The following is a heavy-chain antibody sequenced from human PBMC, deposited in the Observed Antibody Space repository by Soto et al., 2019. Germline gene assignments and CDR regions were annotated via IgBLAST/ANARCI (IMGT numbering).Heavy chain of an antibody. CDR2: IIPIFGTA. D-gene: IGHD1-7*01. V-gene: IGHV1-69*13. Sequence: SVKVSCKASGGTFSSYAISWVRQAPGQGLEWMGGIIPIFGTANYAQKFQGRVTITADESTSTAYMELSSLRSEDTAVYYCASVLELHYYFGMHVWGQGTTVTVSS. J-gene: IGHJ6*02. CDR3: ASVLELHYYFGMHV. CDR1: GGTFSSYA.